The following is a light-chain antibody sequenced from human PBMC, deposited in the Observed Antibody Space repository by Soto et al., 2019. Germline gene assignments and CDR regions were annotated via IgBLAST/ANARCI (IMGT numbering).Light chain of an antibody. CDR2: DVS. Sequence: QSVLTQPASVSGSPGQSITIFCTGTSSDVGGYNYVSWYQQHPGKAPELMIFDVSNRPSGVSNRFSGSKSGNTASLTISGLQAEDEADYYCSSYTSSSTPYVFGTGTKVTVL. J-gene: IGLJ1*01. CDR3: SSYTSSSTPYV. V-gene: IGLV2-14*01. CDR1: SSDVGGYNY.